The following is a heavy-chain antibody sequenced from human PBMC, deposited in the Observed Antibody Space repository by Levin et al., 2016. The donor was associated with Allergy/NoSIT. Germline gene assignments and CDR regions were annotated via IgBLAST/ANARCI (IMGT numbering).Heavy chain of an antibody. V-gene: IGHV3-66*01. J-gene: IGHJ3*02. CDR2: IYSGGST. CDR1: GFTVSSNY. Sequence: GESLKISCAASGFTVSSNYMSWVRQAPGKGLEWVSVIYSGGSTYYADSVKGRFTISRDNSKNTLYLQMNSLRAEDTAVYYCAKYLYGSGSYSGADAFDIWGQGTMVTVSS. D-gene: IGHD3-10*01. CDR3: AKYLYGSGSYSGADAFDI.